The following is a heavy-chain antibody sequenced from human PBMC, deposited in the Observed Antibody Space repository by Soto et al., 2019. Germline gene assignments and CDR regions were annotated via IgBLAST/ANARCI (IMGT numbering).Heavy chain of an antibody. D-gene: IGHD6-19*01. V-gene: IGHV1-18*01. CDR3: ARFGWYGTRSYWYFDL. Sequence: QVQLVQSGAEVKKPGASVKVSCKASGYTFTSYGISWVRQAPGQGLAWMGWISAYNGNTNYAQKLQGRVTMTTDTATCTAYMERRSLRSDDTAVYYCARFGWYGTRSYWYFDLWGRGTLVTVSS. J-gene: IGHJ2*01. CDR2: ISAYNGNT. CDR1: GYTFTSYG.